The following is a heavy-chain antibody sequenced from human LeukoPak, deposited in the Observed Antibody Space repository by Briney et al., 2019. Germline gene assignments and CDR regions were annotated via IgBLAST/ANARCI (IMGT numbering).Heavy chain of an antibody. CDR2: INPNNGGT. J-gene: IGHJ4*02. CDR3: ARGGYGDYGIDY. Sequence: ASVKVSCKASGCTFTGYHMHWVRQAPGQGLEWMGWINPNNGGTDYAQKFQGRVTMTRETSISTVYMELSRLRSDDTAVYYCARGGYGDYGIDYWGQGTLVAVSS. CDR1: GCTFTGYH. V-gene: IGHV1-2*02. D-gene: IGHD4-17*01.